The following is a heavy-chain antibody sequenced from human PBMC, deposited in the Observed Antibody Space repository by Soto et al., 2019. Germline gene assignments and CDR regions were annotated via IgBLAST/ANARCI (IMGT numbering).Heavy chain of an antibody. CDR1: GFSFSSYG. V-gene: IGHV3-30*18. CDR3: AKQESDWNVLFHY. D-gene: IGHD1-1*01. J-gene: IGHJ4*02. Sequence: QVQLVESGGGVVQPGRSLRLSCAASGFSFSSYGMHWVRQAPGKGLEWVAMISYDGTDEYYADSVKGRFTISRDNSKNALYLQMNSLRAEDTALYYCAKQESDWNVLFHYWGQGPLVTFSS. CDR2: ISYDGTDE.